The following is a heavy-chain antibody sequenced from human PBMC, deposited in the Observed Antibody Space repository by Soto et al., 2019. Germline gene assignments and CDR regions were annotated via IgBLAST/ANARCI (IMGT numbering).Heavy chain of an antibody. V-gene: IGHV1-69*12. CDR1: GGTFSSYA. Sequence: VQLVQSGAEVKKPGSSVKVSCKASGGTFSSYAISWVRQAPGQGLEWMGGIIPIFGTANYAQKFQGRVTITADESTSTAYMELSSLRSEDTAVYYCARDPEYYYDSSGYRYNWFDPWGQGTLVTVSS. J-gene: IGHJ5*02. CDR2: IIPIFGTA. CDR3: ARDPEYYYDSSGYRYNWFDP. D-gene: IGHD3-22*01.